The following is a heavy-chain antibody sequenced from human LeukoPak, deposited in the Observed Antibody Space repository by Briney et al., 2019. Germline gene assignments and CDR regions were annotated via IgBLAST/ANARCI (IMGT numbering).Heavy chain of an antibody. Sequence: GGSLRLSCAASGFTVSSNYMSWVRQAPGKGLEWVSVIYSGGSTYYADSVKGRFTISRDNSKNTLYLQMNSLRAEDTAVYYCARSTSGYYSKHYYFYMDVWGKGTTVTVSS. V-gene: IGHV3-53*01. D-gene: IGHD3-22*01. CDR3: ARSTSGYYSKHYYFYMDV. CDR1: GFTVSSNY. J-gene: IGHJ6*03. CDR2: IYSGGST.